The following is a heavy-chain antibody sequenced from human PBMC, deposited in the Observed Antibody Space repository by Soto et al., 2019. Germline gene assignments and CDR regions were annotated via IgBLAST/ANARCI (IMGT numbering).Heavy chain of an antibody. CDR3: ARREYDFWSGYSNYNWFDP. CDR1: GYTFTSYG. D-gene: IGHD3-3*01. Sequence: ASVKVSCKASGYTFTSYGISWVRQAPGQGLEWMGWISAYNGNTNYAQKLQGRVTMTTDTSTSTAYMELRSLRSDDTAVYYCARREYDFWSGYSNYNWFDPWGQGTLVTVSS. V-gene: IGHV1-18*01. J-gene: IGHJ5*02. CDR2: ISAYNGNT.